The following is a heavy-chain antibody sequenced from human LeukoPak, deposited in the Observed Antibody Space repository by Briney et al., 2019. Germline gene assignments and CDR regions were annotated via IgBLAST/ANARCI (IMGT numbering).Heavy chain of an antibody. Sequence: RGESLKISCKGSGYSFTSYWIGWVRQMPGKGLEWMGIIYPGDSDTRYSPSFQGQVTISADKSISTAYLQWSSLKASDTAMYYCARLSQRGYSYGYFGCWGQGTLVTVSS. CDR3: ARLSQRGYSYGYFGC. CDR2: IYPGDSDT. D-gene: IGHD5-18*01. J-gene: IGHJ4*02. CDR1: GYSFTSYW. V-gene: IGHV5-51*01.